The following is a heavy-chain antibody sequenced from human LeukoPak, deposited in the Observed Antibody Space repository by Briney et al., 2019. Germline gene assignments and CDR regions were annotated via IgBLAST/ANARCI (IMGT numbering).Heavy chain of an antibody. V-gene: IGHV3-7*01. CDR2: LKQDGSEK. CDR3: ARDDGFYSASGNYQNYFDH. CDR1: GFTFSAYW. Sequence: GGSLRLSCAASGFTFSAYWMSWVRQAPGKGLEWVANLKQDGSEKYYVDSVKGRFTISRDNAKNSLYLQMNSLRGEDTAVYYCARDDGFYSASGNYQNYFDHWGQGILVTVSP. J-gene: IGHJ4*02. D-gene: IGHD3-10*01.